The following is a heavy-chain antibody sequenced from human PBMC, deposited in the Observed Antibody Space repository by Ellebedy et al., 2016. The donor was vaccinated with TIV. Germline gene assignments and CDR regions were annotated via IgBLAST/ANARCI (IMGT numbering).Heavy chain of an antibody. D-gene: IGHD2-15*01. CDR3: VKQTKNYCSGGRCHLDY. Sequence: GGSLRLSCSVSGFIFSIYRMHWVRQAPGKGLEYVSAISSNEDNTYYADSVKGRFTISRDNSKNTLYLQMSSLRTDDTAVYYCVKQTKNYCSGGRCHLDYWGQGTLVTVSS. V-gene: IGHV3-64D*06. CDR1: GFIFSIYR. CDR2: ISSNEDNT. J-gene: IGHJ4*02.